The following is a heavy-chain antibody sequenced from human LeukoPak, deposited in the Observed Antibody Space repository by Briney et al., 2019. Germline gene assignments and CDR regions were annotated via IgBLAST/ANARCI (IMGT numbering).Heavy chain of an antibody. D-gene: IGHD6-19*01. CDR3: ARDSAIAVAADY. V-gene: IGHV3-7*01. CDR1: GFTFSSYW. J-gene: IGHJ4*02. CDR2: IKQDGTEK. Sequence: GGSLRLSCAASGFTFSSYWMSWVRQAPGEGLEWVANIKQDGTEKYYMDSVKGRFSISRDNAKNSLYLQMNALRAEDTAVYYCARDSAIAVAADYWGQGTLVTVSS.